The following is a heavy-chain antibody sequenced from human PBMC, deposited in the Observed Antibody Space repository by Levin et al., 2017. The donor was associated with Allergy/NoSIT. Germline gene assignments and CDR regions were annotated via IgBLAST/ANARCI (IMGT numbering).Heavy chain of an antibody. V-gene: IGHV3-23*01. D-gene: IGHD6-19*01. CDR3: AKDAIRGSDQPYYFDY. J-gene: IGHJ4*02. CDR2: IINSGVGT. Sequence: PGGSLRLSCAASGFTFSSYEMNWVRQAPGKGLEWVSAIINSGVGTYYADSVKGRFTISRDNSKNTMYLQMNSLRAEDTAVYFCAKDAIRGSDQPYYFDYWGQGTLVTASS. CDR1: GFTFSSYE.